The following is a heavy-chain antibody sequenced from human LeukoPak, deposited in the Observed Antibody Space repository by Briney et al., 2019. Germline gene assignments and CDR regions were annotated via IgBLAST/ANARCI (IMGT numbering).Heavy chain of an antibody. J-gene: IGHJ6*02. V-gene: IGHV1-69*13. CDR3: ARDSQRADFWSGYYNPFDYYGMDD. CDR1: GGTFSSYA. CDR2: IIPIFGTA. Sequence: SVKVSCKASGGTFSSYAISWVRQAPGQGLEWMGGIIPIFGTANYAQKFQGRVTITADESTSTAYMELSSLRSEDTAVYYCARDSQRADFWSGYYNPFDYYGMDDWGQGTTVTVSS. D-gene: IGHD3-3*01.